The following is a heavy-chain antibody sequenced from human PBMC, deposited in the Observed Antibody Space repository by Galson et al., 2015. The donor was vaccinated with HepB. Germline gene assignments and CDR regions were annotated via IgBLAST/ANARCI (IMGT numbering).Heavy chain of an antibody. V-gene: IGHV1-24*01. CDR2: FDPEDGET. J-gene: IGHJ4*02. CDR1: GYTLTELS. CDR3: ATALDYRGGSGSETSDY. D-gene: IGHD3-10*01. Sequence: QSGAEVKKPGESLRTSCKVSGYTLTELSMHWVRQAPGKGLEWMGGFDPEDGETIYAQKFQGRVTMTEDTSTDTAYMELSSLRSEDTAVYYCATALDYRGGSGSETSDYWGQGTLVTVSS.